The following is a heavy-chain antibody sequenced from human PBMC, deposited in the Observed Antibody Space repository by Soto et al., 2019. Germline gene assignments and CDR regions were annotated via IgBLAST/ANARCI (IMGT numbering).Heavy chain of an antibody. J-gene: IGHJ6*02. CDR3: ARDYYYDSSGYYLNYGMDV. Sequence: ASVKVSCKASGYTFTGYYMHWVRQAPGQGLEWMGWINPNSGGTNYAQKFQGRVTMTRDTSISTAYMELSRLRSDDTAVHYCARDYYYDSSGYYLNYGMDVWGQGTTVTVSS. D-gene: IGHD3-22*01. CDR1: GYTFTGYY. V-gene: IGHV1-2*02. CDR2: INPNSGGT.